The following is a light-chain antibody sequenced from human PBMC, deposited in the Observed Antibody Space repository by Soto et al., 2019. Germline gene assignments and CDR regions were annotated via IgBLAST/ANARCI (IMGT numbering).Light chain of an antibody. J-gene: IGKJ4*01. CDR3: QQYNKWPLT. CDR2: DAS. Sequence: EMVMTQSPATLSVSPGERATLSCRASESVSSLAWYQQKPGQVPRLLIYDASSRATGIPARFSGSGSGTEFTLTISSLQSEDFAVYYCQQYNKWPLTFGGGTKVEIK. CDR1: ESVSS. V-gene: IGKV3-15*01.